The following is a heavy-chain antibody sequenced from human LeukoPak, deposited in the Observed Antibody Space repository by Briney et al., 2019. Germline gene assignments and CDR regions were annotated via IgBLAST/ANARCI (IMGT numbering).Heavy chain of an antibody. J-gene: IGHJ4*02. CDR1: GFTFSTFG. CDR3: ARGRLIRLESFFDL. CDR2: IGISPGYM. V-gene: IGHV3-21*01. D-gene: IGHD2-21*01. Sequence: GGSLRLSCAASGFTFSTFGMNWVRQAPGKGLEWVSSIGISPGYMYYADSVKGRFTISRDNAKNSLYLQMNGLRAEDTAVYYRARGRLIRLESFFDLWGQGTLVTVSS.